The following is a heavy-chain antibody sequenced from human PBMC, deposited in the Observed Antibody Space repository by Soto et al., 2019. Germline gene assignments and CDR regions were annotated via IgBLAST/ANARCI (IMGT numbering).Heavy chain of an antibody. D-gene: IGHD2-15*01. CDR1: GGTFSSYA. CDR2: IIPIFGTA. J-gene: IGHJ6*04. Sequence: SVKVSCKASGGTFSSYAIGWVRQAPGQGLEWMGGIIPIFGTANYAQKFQGRVTITADESTSTAYMELSSLRSEDTAVYYCARERPALLLTYYGMDVWGKGTTVTVYS. CDR3: ARERPALLLTYYGMDV. V-gene: IGHV1-69*13.